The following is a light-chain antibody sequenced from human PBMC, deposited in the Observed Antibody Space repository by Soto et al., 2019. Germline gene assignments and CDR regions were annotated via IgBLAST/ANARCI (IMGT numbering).Light chain of an antibody. J-gene: IGLJ1*01. V-gene: IGLV2-14*01. CDR1: SSDVGGYIY. Sequence: LAQPASVSGSPGQSITISCTVTSSDVGGYIYVSWYQQHPGKAPKLMIYDVTSRPSGVSYRFSGSKSGNTASLTISGLQAEDEADYYCSSYTTSSSYVFGTGSKVTVL. CDR3: SSYTTSSSYV. CDR2: DVT.